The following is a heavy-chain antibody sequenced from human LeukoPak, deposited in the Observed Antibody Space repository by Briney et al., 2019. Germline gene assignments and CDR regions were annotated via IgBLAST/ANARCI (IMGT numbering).Heavy chain of an antibody. CDR3: ARHGGSYFYY. Sequence: SETLSLTCIVSGGSISSYYWSWIRQAPGKGLEWIGYIYYSGTTKYNPSLMGRVSISVDTSKNQFSLRLSSVAAADTAVYYCARHGGSYFYYWGQGTLVTVSS. V-gene: IGHV4-59*08. J-gene: IGHJ4*02. D-gene: IGHD1-26*01. CDR1: GGSISSYY. CDR2: IYYSGTT.